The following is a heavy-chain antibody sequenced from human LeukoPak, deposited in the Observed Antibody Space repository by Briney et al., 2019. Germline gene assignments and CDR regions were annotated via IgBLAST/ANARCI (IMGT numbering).Heavy chain of an antibody. D-gene: IGHD1-26*01. CDR3: AKRPGNYWYFDL. Sequence: GGSLRLSCAASGFTFSSYAMSWVRQAPGKGLEWVSAISGSGGSTYYADSVKGRFTISRDNSKNPLYLQMNSLRAEDTAVYYCAKRPGNYWYFDLWGRGTLVTVSS. CDR1: GFTFSSYA. CDR2: ISGSGGST. J-gene: IGHJ2*01. V-gene: IGHV3-23*01.